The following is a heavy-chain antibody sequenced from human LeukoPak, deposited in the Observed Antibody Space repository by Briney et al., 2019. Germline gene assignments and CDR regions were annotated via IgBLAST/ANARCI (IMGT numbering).Heavy chain of an antibody. V-gene: IGHV3-23*01. J-gene: IGHJ4*02. CDR3: AKDGEVVVTATPDY. D-gene: IGHD2-15*01. Sequence: GGSLRLSCAASGVTFSNYAMSWVRQALGKWLEWVSSISGRGGRTYYADSVKGRSTISRDNSKNTLHPQMNGMRAEDTAVYYCAKDGEVVVTATPDYWGQGTLVTVSS. CDR2: ISGRGGRT. CDR1: GVTFSNYA.